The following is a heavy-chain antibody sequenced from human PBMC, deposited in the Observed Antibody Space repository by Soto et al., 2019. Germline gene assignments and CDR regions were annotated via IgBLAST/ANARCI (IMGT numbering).Heavy chain of an antibody. Sequence: QVQLVQSGAEVKKPGASLRVSCKVSGYTFTSYGISWVRQAPGQGLEWMGWINTNNGNINYAQKLQGRVTMTADTSMSTAYTELRSLRSDDTALYYCARERGGYKHFDYWGQGTLVTVSS. D-gene: IGHD1-26*01. CDR3: ARERGGYKHFDY. CDR2: INTNNGNI. V-gene: IGHV1-18*01. CDR1: GYTFTSYG. J-gene: IGHJ4*02.